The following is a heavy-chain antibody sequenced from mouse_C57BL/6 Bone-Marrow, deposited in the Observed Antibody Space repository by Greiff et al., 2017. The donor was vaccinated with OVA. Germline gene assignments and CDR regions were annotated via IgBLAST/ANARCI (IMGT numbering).Heavy chain of an antibody. CDR3: ALAYCSNYLAGFAY. V-gene: IGHV1-64*01. Sequence: QVQLQQPGAELVKPGASVKLSCKASGYTFTSYWMHWVKQRPGQGLEWIGMIHPTSGSTNYNEKFKSKATLTVDKSSSTAYMQLSSLTSEDSAVYYCALAYCSNYLAGFAYWGQGTLVTVSA. CDR2: IHPTSGST. CDR1: GYTFTSYW. D-gene: IGHD2-5*01. J-gene: IGHJ3*01.